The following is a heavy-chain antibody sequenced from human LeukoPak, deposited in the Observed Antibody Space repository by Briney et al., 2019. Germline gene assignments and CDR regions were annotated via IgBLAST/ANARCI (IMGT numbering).Heavy chain of an antibody. D-gene: IGHD3/OR15-3a*01. CDR2: IKSDGSST. CDR3: ARGTGNYYGY. V-gene: IGHV3-74*01. CDR1: GFTFSDYW. Sequence: GGSLRLSCAASGFTFSDYWMHWVRQAPGKGLVWVSRIKSDGSSTSYADSVKGRFTITRDSAKNTLYLQMNSLRAEDTAVYYCARGTGNYYGYWGQRTLVTVSS. J-gene: IGHJ4*02.